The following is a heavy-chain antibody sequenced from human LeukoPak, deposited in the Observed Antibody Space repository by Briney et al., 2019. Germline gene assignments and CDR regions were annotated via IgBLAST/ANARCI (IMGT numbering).Heavy chain of an antibody. Sequence: GRSLRLSCAASGFTFDDYAMHWVRQAPGKGLEWVSGISWNSGSIGYADSVKGRFTISRDNAKNSLYLQMSSLRAEDTALYYCAKDITTVVTPYFDYWGQGTLVTVSS. J-gene: IGHJ4*02. V-gene: IGHV3-9*01. CDR3: AKDITTVVTPYFDY. CDR1: GFTFDDYA. CDR2: ISWNSGSI. D-gene: IGHD4-23*01.